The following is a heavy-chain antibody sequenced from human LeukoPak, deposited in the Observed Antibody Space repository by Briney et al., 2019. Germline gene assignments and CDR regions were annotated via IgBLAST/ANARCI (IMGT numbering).Heavy chain of an antibody. D-gene: IGHD6-13*01. J-gene: IGHJ3*02. CDR1: GFTFSSYA. Sequence: GGSLRLSCAASGFTFSSYAMHWVRQAPGKGLEWVSAISGSGGSTYYADSVKGRFTISRDNSKNTLYLQMNSLRAEDTAVYYCAKGLLSSSWHDAFDIWGQGTMVTVSS. V-gene: IGHV3-23*01. CDR3: AKGLLSSSWHDAFDI. CDR2: ISGSGGST.